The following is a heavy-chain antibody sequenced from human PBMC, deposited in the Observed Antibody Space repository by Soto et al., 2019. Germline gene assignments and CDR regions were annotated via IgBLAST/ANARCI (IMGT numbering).Heavy chain of an antibody. CDR1: GFSLSTTGVG. V-gene: IGHV2-5*02. CDR3: AHRLGGYNLDDAHFDY. D-gene: IGHD1-20*01. CDR2: AYWDDDN. Sequence: QITLKESGPTLVKPTQTLTLTCSFSGFSLSTTGVGVGWIRQPPGKALEWLGFAYWDDDNRYSPSLKSRLTTTTDTSGNRVVLTMTNRDPVDTATYFCAHRLGGYNLDDAHFDYWGQGTLVTVSS. J-gene: IGHJ4*02.